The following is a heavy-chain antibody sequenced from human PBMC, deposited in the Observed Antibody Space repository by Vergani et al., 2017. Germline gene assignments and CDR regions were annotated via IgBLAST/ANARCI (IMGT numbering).Heavy chain of an antibody. J-gene: IGHJ4*02. D-gene: IGHD3-9*01. CDR1: GYTFSNYY. Sequence: QVQVVQSGAEVKKSGASVKVSCKTSGYTFSNYYMHWVRQAPGQGLEWMGIMNPSGGHTNYAQKFQGRVTMTRDTSTSTVYMELSSLRSEDTAIYYCARGEYGILTGYRYWGQGTLVTVSA. V-gene: IGHV1-46*03. CDR3: ARGEYGILTGYRY. CDR2: MNPSGGHT.